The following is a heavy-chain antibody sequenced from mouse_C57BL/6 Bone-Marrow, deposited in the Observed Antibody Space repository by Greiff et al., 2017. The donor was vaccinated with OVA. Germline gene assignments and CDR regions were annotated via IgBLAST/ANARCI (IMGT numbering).Heavy chain of an antibody. Sequence: QVQLQQSGAELVRPGASVTLSCKASGYTFTDYEMHWVKQTPVHGLEWIGAIDPETGGTAYNQKFKGKGIMTADKSSSTAYMELRSLTSEDSAVYYCTRGDYYGSSHWYFDVWGTGTTVTVSS. CDR1: GYTFTDYE. V-gene: IGHV1-15*01. CDR3: TRGDYYGSSHWYFDV. J-gene: IGHJ1*03. CDR2: IDPETGGT. D-gene: IGHD1-1*01.